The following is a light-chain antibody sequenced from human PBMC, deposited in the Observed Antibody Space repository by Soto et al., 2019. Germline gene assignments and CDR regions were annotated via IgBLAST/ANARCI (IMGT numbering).Light chain of an antibody. CDR1: SGSIASNY. V-gene: IGLV6-57*03. CDR3: QSYDSSNHWV. Sequence: NIMLTQPHSVSESPGKTVTISCTRSSGSIASNYVQWYQQRPGSAPTTVIYEDRQRPSGVPDRFAGSIDSSSNSASLTISGLKTEDEADYYCQSYDSSNHWVFGGGTKLTVL. CDR2: EDR. J-gene: IGLJ3*02.